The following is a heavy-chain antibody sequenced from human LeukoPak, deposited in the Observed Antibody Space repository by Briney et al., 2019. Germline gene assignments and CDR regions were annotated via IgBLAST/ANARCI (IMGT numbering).Heavy chain of an antibody. CDR3: VRDPSSSGWFAY. CDR1: GDSITGYY. CDR2: ISYTGST. D-gene: IGHD6-19*01. J-gene: IGHJ4*02. Sequence: PSETLSLTCTVSGDSITGYYWSWIRQPPGKGLEWIAYISYTGSTNYNPSLRGRVTISLDTSANQFSLKFSSVTTTDTAVYYCVRDPSSSGWFAYWGQGTLVTVSS. V-gene: IGHV4-59*01.